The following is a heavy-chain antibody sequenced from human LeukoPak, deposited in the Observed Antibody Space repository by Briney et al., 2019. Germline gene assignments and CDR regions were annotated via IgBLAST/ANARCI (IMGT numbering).Heavy chain of an antibody. Sequence: KPSETLSPTCAVYGGSFSGYYWSWIRQPPGKGLEWIGEINHSGSTNYNPSLKSRVTISVDTSKNQFSLKLSSVTAADTAVYYCARRKRYYDFWSGYSFDPWGQGTLVTVSS. V-gene: IGHV4-34*01. CDR2: INHSGST. CDR1: GGSFSGYY. CDR3: ARRKRYYDFWSGYSFDP. J-gene: IGHJ5*02. D-gene: IGHD3-3*01.